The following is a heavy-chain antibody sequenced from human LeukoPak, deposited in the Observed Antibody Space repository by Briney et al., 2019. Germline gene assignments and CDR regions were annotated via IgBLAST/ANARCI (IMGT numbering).Heavy chain of an antibody. V-gene: IGHV3-49*01. CDR1: GFTFGDYA. Sequence: PGGSLRLSCTASGFTFGDYAMSWFRQAPGKGLEWAGFIRSKGYGGTTEYTSSVKGRFTSSTDNAKNSLYLQMNSLRAEDTAVYYCARDRWVMWGELSTIFDYWGQGTLVTVSS. CDR2: IRSKGYGGTT. J-gene: IGHJ4*02. CDR3: ARDRWVMWGELSTIFDY. D-gene: IGHD3-16*02.